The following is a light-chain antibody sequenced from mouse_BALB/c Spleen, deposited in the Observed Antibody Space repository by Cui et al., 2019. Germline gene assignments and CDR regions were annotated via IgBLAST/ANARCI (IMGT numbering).Light chain of an antibody. CDR2: RAN. Sequence: IKMTQSPSSMYASIGERVTIACKASQDINSYLSWIQQEPGKSPKTLIYRANRLVDGVPSRFSGSGSGQDYSLTISSLEYEDMGIYYCLQYDEFPLTFGAGTKLELK. V-gene: IGKV14-111*01. CDR3: LQYDEFPLT. J-gene: IGKJ5*01. CDR1: QDINSY.